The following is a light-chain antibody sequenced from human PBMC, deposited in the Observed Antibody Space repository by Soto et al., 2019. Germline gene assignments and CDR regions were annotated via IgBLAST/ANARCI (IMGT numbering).Light chain of an antibody. CDR2: AAS. CDR3: QQSYSTPRT. Sequence: IQLTQSPSSLSASVGDRVTITCRASQSISSYLNWYQQKPGKAPKLLIYAASSLQSRVPSRFSGSGSGTDFTLTISSLQPEDFATYYCQQSYSTPRTFGQGTKVEIK. CDR1: QSISSY. V-gene: IGKV1-39*01. J-gene: IGKJ1*01.